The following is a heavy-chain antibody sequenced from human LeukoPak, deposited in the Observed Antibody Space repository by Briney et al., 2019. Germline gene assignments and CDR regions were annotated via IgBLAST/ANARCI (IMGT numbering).Heavy chain of an antibody. CDR2: IIPIFGIA. Sequence: SVKVSCKASGGTFSSYAISWVRQAPGQGLEWMGRIIPIFGIANYAQKFQGRVTITADKSTSTAYMELSSLRSEDTAVYYCARVQGEGGYQRSIAAAGEGWFDPWGQGTLVTVSS. D-gene: IGHD6-13*01. J-gene: IGHJ5*02. CDR3: ARVQGEGGYQRSIAAAGEGWFDP. V-gene: IGHV1-69*04. CDR1: GGTFSSYA.